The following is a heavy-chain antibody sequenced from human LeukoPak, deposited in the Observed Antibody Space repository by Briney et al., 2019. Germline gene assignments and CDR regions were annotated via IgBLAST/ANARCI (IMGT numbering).Heavy chain of an antibody. V-gene: IGHV3-21*01. CDR2: ISSSSSYI. CDR3: ARAAEDYDFDY. D-gene: IGHD3-3*01. J-gene: IGHJ4*02. CDR1: GFTFSSYI. Sequence: GGSLRLSCAASGFTFSSYIMNWVRQAPGKGLEWVSSISSSSSYIYYADSVKGRFTISRDNAKNSLYLQMNSLRAEDTAVYYCARAAEDYDFDYWGQGTLVTVSS.